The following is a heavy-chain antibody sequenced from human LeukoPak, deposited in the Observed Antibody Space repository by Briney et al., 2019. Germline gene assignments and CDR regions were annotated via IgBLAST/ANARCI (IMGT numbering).Heavy chain of an antibody. CDR2: INFDGSTT. D-gene: IGHD3-22*01. CDR1: GFTFSSHW. V-gene: IGHV3-74*01. Sequence: GGSLRLSCAASGFTFSSHWMHWVRLVPGKGLVWLSRINFDGSTTGYADSVKGRFTVSRDNAKNTLYLQMNSLRAEDTAVYYCARAPSEIGGYYPEYFRHWGQGTLVTVSS. CDR3: ARAPSEIGGYYPEYFRH. J-gene: IGHJ1*01.